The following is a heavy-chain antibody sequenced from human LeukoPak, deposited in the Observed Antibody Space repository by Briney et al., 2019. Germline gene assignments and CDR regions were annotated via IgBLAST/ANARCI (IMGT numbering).Heavy chain of an antibody. CDR2: IKQDGSEK. Sequence: GGSLRLSCAASGFTFSSYWMSWVRQAPGKGLEWAANIKQDGSEKYYVDSVKGRFTISRDNAKNSLYLQMNSLRAEDTAVYYCARIGTTDAFDYWGQGTLVTVSS. D-gene: IGHD2/OR15-2a*01. CDR3: ARIGTTDAFDY. CDR1: GFTFSSYW. J-gene: IGHJ4*02. V-gene: IGHV3-7*01.